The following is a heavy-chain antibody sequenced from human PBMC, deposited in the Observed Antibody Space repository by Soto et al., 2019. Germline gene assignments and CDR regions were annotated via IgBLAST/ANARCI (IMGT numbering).Heavy chain of an antibody. V-gene: IGHV3-23*01. CDR1: GFTFSNYA. CDR3: AKEGTSGLYYFDY. CDR2: ISGSGGSP. J-gene: IGHJ4*02. D-gene: IGHD6-19*01. Sequence: GGSLRLSCAASGFTFSNYAMNWVRQALGKGLEWVSTISGSGGSPYYADSVKGRFTISRDNSKNTLYLQMNSLRAGDSAIYYCAKEGTSGLYYFDYWGQGTLVTV.